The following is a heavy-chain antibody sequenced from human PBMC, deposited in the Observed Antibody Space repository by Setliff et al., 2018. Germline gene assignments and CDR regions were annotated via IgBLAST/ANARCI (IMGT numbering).Heavy chain of an antibody. CDR2: INTSGST. CDR3: ARMSGFQYIDV. V-gene: IGHV4-4*07. CDR1: GGSISYNY. J-gene: IGHJ6*03. Sequence: LSLTCTVSGGSISYNYWSWIRQPAGKGLQWIGRINTSGSTKYNPSLKSRVTMSVDTSKNQFSLKLSAVTAADTAVYYCARMSGFQYIDVWDKGTTVTVSS. D-gene: IGHD3-3*01.